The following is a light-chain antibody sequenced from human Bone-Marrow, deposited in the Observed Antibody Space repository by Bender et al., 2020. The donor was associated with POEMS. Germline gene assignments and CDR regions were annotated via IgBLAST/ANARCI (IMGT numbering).Light chain of an antibody. J-gene: IGLJ3*02. Sequence: QSVLTQPPSASGTPGQRVTISCSGGSSNIGAHAVNWYQHLPGTAPKLLIYSSHRRPSEVPDRFSGSRSGTSVFLAISGLQSEDEADYYCAVWDDSLNGWVFGGGTKLTVL. CDR3: AVWDDSLNGWV. CDR2: SSH. V-gene: IGLV1-44*01. CDR1: SSNIGAHA.